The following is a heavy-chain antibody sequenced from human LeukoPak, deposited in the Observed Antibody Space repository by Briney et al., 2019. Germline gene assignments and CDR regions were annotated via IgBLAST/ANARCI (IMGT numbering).Heavy chain of an antibody. CDR2: INPSGGST. CDR1: GYTFTSYY. CDR3: ARAGSREWFDP. J-gene: IGHJ5*02. D-gene: IGHD2-15*01. V-gene: IGHV1-46*01. Sequence: ASVKVSCKASGYTFTSYYMHWERQAPGQGLEWMGIINPSGGSTSYAQKFQGRVTMTRDTSTSTVYMELSSLRSEDTAVYYCARAGSREWFDPWGQGTLVTVSS.